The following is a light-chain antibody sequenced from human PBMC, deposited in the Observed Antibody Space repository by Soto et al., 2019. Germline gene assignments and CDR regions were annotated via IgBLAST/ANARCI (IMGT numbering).Light chain of an antibody. V-gene: IGKV3-20*01. J-gene: IGKJ5*01. Sequence: EIVLTQSPGTLSLSPGERATLSCRASQSVGSTYLAWYQQKPGQTPRLLIYGGSSSATGIPDRFSGSWSGTDFNCTNSRLETEDFAGYYCQRYGSSISFGPRTRLEIK. CDR2: GGS. CDR1: QSVGSTY. CDR3: QRYGSSIS.